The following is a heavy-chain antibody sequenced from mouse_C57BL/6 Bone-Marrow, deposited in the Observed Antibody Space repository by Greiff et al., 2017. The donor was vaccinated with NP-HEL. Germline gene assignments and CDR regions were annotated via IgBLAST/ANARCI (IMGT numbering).Heavy chain of an antibody. CDR2: ISDGGSYT. Sequence: EVKVEESGGGLVKPGGSLKLSCAASGFTFSSYAMSWVRQTPEKRLEWVATISDGGSYTYYPDNVKGRFTISRDNAKNNLYLQMCHLKSEDTAMYYCARDLGLRRGDYWGQGTTLTVSS. D-gene: IGHD2-2*01. CDR3: ARDLGLRRGDY. J-gene: IGHJ2*01. V-gene: IGHV5-4*01. CDR1: GFTFSSYA.